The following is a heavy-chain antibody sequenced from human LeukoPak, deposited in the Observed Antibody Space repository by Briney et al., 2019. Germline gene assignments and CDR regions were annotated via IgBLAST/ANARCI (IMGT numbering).Heavy chain of an antibody. CDR1: GYSFTSYW. J-gene: IGHJ5*02. CDR2: IYPGDSDT. Sequence: GESLKISCKGSGYSFTSYWIGWVRQMPGKGLEWMGIIYPGDSDTRYSPSFQGQVTISADKSISTAYLQWSSLKASDTAMYYCARPQCSGSSCHGFWFDPWGQGTLVTVSS. CDR3: ARPQCSGSSCHGFWFDP. D-gene: IGHD2-15*01. V-gene: IGHV5-51*01.